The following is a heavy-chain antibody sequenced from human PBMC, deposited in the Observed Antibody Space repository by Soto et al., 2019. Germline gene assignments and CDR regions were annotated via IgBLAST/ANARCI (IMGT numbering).Heavy chain of an antibody. CDR2: ISGSGGST. J-gene: IGHJ4*02. CDR3: ARRASRWFFDY. CDR1: GFTFSSYA. Sequence: EVQLLESGGGLVQPGGSLRLSCAASGFTFSSYAMNWVRQAPGKGLEWVSVISGSGGSTYYADSVKGRFTISRDNSKNTLYRQMNGLRAEDTAVSYCARRASRWFFDYWGQGTLVTVSS. V-gene: IGHV3-23*01. D-gene: IGHD6-19*01.